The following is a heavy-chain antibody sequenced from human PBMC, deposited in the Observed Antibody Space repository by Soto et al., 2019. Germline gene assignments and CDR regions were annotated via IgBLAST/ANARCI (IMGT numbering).Heavy chain of an antibody. CDR2: TYYRSKWYN. D-gene: IGHD6-13*01. CDR1: GDSVSSNSAA. CDR3: ARDSSSWYYYYYYMDV. J-gene: IGHJ6*03. V-gene: IGHV6-1*01. Sequence: SQTLSLTCAISGDSVSSNSAAWNWIRQSPSRGLEWLGRTYYRSKWYNDYAVSVKSRITINPDTSKNQFSLQLNSVTPENTAVFYCARDSSSWYYYYYYMDVWGKGTTVTVSS.